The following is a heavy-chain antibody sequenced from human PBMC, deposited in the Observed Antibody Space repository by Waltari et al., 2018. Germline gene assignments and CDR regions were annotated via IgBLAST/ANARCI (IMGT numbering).Heavy chain of an antibody. D-gene: IGHD6-19*01. J-gene: IGHJ4*02. Sequence: EVQLAESGGGLVKPGGSLRLSCAASGLTFIDAWMTWVRQAPGKGREWVGQMKSKPSGGTPDYAAPVKGRFSISRDDSKNTIYLQMNSLKTEDTAIYYCTKDVPYTGGGAVRYWGQGTLVTVSS. CDR1: GLTFIDAW. CDR3: TKDVPYTGGGAVRY. V-gene: IGHV3-15*01. CDR2: MKSKPSGGTP.